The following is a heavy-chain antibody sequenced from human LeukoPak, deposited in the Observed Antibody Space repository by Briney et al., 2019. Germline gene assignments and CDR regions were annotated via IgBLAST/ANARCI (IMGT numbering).Heavy chain of an antibody. V-gene: IGHV3-21*01. CDR1: GFTFSNYT. Sequence: PGGSLRLSCTASGFTFSNYTMNWVRQAPGKGPEWVSSISTRSSFIYYADSVKGRFTISRDNAKNSVYLQLNSLRVEDTAVYYCVRESNPEGFDIWGQGTMVTVSS. J-gene: IGHJ3*02. CDR3: VRESNPEGFDI. CDR2: ISTRSSFI.